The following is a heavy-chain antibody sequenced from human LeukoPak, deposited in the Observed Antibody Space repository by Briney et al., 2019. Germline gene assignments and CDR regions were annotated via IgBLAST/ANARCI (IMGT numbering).Heavy chain of an antibody. Sequence: GESLRLSCAVSGFTLSSYWMTWVRQVPEKGLEWVANIRQDGGEIFYVDSVKGRFIVSRDNAKNSLYLQMSSLRAEDTAVYYCAGGSDSRWWEYWGQGTLVTVSS. CDR2: IRQDGGEI. V-gene: IGHV3-7*01. CDR3: AGGSDSRWWEY. D-gene: IGHD5-12*01. J-gene: IGHJ4*02. CDR1: GFTLSSYW.